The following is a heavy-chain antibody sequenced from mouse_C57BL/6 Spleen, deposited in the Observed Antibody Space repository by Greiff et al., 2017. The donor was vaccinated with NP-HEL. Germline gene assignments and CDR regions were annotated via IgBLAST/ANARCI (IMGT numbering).Heavy chain of an antibody. Sequence: QVQLQQPGAELVKPGASVKLSCKASGYTFTSYWMHWVKQRPGQGLEWIGMIHPNSGSTNYNEKFKSQATLTVDKSSSTAYMQLSSLTSEDSAVYYCAIYGNGKEFAYWGQGTLVTVSA. CDR1: GYTFTSYW. J-gene: IGHJ3*01. CDR3: AIYGNGKEFAY. CDR2: IHPNSGST. D-gene: IGHD2-1*01. V-gene: IGHV1-64*01.